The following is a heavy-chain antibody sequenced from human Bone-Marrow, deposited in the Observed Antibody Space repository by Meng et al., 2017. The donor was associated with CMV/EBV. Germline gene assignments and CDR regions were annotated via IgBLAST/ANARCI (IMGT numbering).Heavy chain of an antibody. D-gene: IGHD3-22*01. V-gene: IGHV4-34*01. J-gene: IGHJ5*02. Sequence: SETLSLTCAVYGGSFSGYYWSWIRQPPGKGLEWIGEINHSGSTNYNPSLKSRVTISVDTSKNQFSLKLSSVTAADTAVYYCALRKWLPRRKYNWFDPWGQGTLATVSS. CDR2: INHSGST. CDR1: GGSFSGYY. CDR3: ALRKWLPRRKYNWFDP.